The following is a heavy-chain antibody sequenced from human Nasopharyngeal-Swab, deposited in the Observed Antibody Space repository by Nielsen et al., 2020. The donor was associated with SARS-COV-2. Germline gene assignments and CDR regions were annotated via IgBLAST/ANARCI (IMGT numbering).Heavy chain of an antibody. V-gene: IGHV4-34*01. CDR2: IHQSRIT. D-gene: IGHD2-15*01. Sequence: SETLSLTCAVNSESFSAYYWSWIRQPPGNGLEWIGQIHQSRITYYNAPLKSRVIISVEMSKNQISLKLNSVTAADTAVYYCARGPLDSTHDFDYWDQGTLVTVSS. CDR1: SESFSAYY. J-gene: IGHJ4*02. CDR3: ARGPLDSTHDFDY.